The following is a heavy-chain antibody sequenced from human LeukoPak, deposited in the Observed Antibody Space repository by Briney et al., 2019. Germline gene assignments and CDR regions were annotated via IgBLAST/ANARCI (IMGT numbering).Heavy chain of an antibody. CDR2: INPNSGGT. D-gene: IGHD5-12*01. Sequence: ASVKVSCKAFGYTFTGYYMHWVRQAPGQGLEWMGWINPNSGGTNYAQKFQGRVTITRNTSISTAYMELSSLRSEDTAVYYCARGVPSGYETDYWGQGTLVTVSS. CDR1: GYTFTGYY. V-gene: IGHV1-2*02. J-gene: IGHJ4*02. CDR3: ARGVPSGYETDY.